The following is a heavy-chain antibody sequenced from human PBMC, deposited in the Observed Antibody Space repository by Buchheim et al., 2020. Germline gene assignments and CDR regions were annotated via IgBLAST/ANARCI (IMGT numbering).Heavy chain of an antibody. V-gene: IGHV4-61*01. Sequence: QVQLQESGPGLVKPSETLSLTCTVSGGSVSSGSHYWSWVRQPPGKGLEWIGYIYYSGSTNYNPSLKSRVTISVDTSKNQFSLKLNSVTAADTAVYYCARDRHYYYMDVWGKGTT. CDR3: ARDRHYYYMDV. J-gene: IGHJ6*03. CDR2: IYYSGST. CDR1: GGSVSSGSHY.